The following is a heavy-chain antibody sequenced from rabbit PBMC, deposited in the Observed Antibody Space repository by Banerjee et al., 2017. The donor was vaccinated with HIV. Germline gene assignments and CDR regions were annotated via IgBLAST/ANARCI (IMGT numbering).Heavy chain of an antibody. V-gene: IGHV1S40*01. J-gene: IGHJ4*01. CDR1: GFDFSSNA. Sequence: QSLEESGGDLVKPGASLTLTCKASGFDFSSNAMCWVRQAPGKGLEWIGCIYTGGSGGTYYASWAKGRFTISKTSSTTVTLQMTSLTAADTATYFCARDGAGDVTYGYPNLWGPGTLV. CDR2: IYTGGSGGT. D-gene: IGHD6-1*01. CDR3: ARDGAGDVTYGYPNL.